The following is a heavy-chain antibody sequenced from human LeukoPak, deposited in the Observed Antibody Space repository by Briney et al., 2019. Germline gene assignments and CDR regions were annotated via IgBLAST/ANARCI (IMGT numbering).Heavy chain of an antibody. V-gene: IGHV4-59*01. D-gene: IGHD5-12*01. CDR3: ARTGSGRDYYGMDV. Sequence: SETLSLTCSVSGGSISGAYWSWIRQAPGKGLEWIGYIYYSGSTDYNPPLESRVTISIDTSKNHFSLNLTAVTAADTAIYYCARTGSGRDYYGMDVWGQGTSVTVSS. CDR1: GGSISGAY. J-gene: IGHJ6*02. CDR2: IYYSGST.